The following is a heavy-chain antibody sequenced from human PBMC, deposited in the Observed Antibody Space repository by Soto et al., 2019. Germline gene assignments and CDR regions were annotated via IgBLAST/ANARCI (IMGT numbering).Heavy chain of an antibody. V-gene: IGHV4-4*07. J-gene: IGHJ5*02. D-gene: IGHD3-22*01. Sequence: LSLTCQVSGDSISSYYWSWIRQPAGKGLEWIGRISASGSSNYNPSLKTRVTMSLDTSKSQFSLQLNSVTAADTAVYYCAREGVAVSGYNWFDPWGQGTLVTVSS. CDR1: GDSISSYY. CDR2: ISASGSS. CDR3: AREGVAVSGYNWFDP.